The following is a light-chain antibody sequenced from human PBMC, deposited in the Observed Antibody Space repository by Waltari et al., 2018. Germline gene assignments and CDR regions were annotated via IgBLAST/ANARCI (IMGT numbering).Light chain of an antibody. CDR1: QSVSRA. CDR3: QHYVRLPAT. CDR2: GAS. Sequence: EIVLTQSPGSLSSSPGERVTLSCRASQSVSRALAWYQQKPGQAPRLLIFGASNRATGIPDRFSGSGSETDFSLTISRLEPEECAVYYCQHYVRLPATFGRGTKVEIK. J-gene: IGKJ1*01. V-gene: IGKV3-20*01.